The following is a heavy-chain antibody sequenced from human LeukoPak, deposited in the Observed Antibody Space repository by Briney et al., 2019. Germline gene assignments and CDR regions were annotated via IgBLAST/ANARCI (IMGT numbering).Heavy chain of an antibody. D-gene: IGHD3-10*01. Sequence: PSETLSLTCTVSGGSISRYNWSWIRRPPGKGLEWIGYIDDSGNTNYNPSLKSHVTISVDKSKNQFSLKLSFVTAADTAMYYCARSDYHHSGSHTVFDAFDIWGQGTRVTVSS. CDR1: GGSISRYN. CDR2: IDDSGNT. CDR3: ARSDYHHSGSHTVFDAFDI. V-gene: IGHV4-59*01. J-gene: IGHJ3*02.